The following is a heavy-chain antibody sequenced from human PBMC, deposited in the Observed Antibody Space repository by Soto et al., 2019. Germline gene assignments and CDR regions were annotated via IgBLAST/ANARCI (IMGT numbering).Heavy chain of an antibody. J-gene: IGHJ4*02. V-gene: IGHV3-23*01. D-gene: IGHD6-19*01. CDR1: EFTFSNYA. CDR3: AREGIYSSGWEFDY. Sequence: GGSLRLSCAASEFTFSNYAMSWVRQAPGKGLEWVSAISYGGGTTYYADSVKGRFTISRDNSKNTLYLQMNSLRAEDTAVYYCAREGIYSSGWEFDYWGQGTLVTVSS. CDR2: ISYGGGTT.